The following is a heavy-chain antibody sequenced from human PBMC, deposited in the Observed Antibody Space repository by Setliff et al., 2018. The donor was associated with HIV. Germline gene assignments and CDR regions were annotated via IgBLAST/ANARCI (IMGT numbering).Heavy chain of an antibody. J-gene: IGHJ4*02. CDR2: INPSGGST. D-gene: IGHD3-10*01. CDR3: ARKGSGSSFDFEY. V-gene: IGHV1-46*01. CDR1: GYTFTNYY. Sequence: ASVKVSCKASGYTFTNYYIHWVRQAPGQGLEWMGIINPSGGSTTYAQKFQGRVTLTRDTSASTAYLELSSLRSEDTAVYYCARKGSGSSFDFEYWGQGTLVTVSS.